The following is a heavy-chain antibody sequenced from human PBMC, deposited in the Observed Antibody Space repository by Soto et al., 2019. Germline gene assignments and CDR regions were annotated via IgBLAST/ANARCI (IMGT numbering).Heavy chain of an antibody. CDR2: ISAYNGNT. Sequence: QVQLVQSGAEVKKPGASVKVSCKASGYTFTSYGISWVRQAPGQGLEWMGWISAYNGNTNYAQKLQGRVTMTTDTSTSTAYMELRSRRSDDTAVYYCAREGSSGWYEIASFVYYYYGMDVWGQGTTVTVSS. V-gene: IGHV1-18*01. D-gene: IGHD6-19*01. J-gene: IGHJ6*02. CDR3: AREGSSGWYEIASFVYYYYGMDV. CDR1: GYTFTSYG.